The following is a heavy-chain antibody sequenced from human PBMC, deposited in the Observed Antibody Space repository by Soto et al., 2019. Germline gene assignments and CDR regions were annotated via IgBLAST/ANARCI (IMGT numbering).Heavy chain of an antibody. CDR2: VSGSGDKT. CDR1: AFTFSKFA. Sequence: EVQLLESGGGLVQPGGSLRLSCVASAFTFSKFAMSWVRQTPGKGLEWVSAVSGSGDKTFYADSVKGRFTISRDNSKNTLYLQMNSLRVEGTAVYYCAKGLSGSGAYQWFDTWGPGTLVTVSS. V-gene: IGHV3-23*01. J-gene: IGHJ5*02. D-gene: IGHD3-10*01. CDR3: AKGLSGSGAYQWFDT.